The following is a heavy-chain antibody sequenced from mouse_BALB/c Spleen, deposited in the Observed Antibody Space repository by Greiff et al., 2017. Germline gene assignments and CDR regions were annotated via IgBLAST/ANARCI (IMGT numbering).Heavy chain of an antibody. D-gene: IGHD1-1*02. Sequence: EVKLQESGPGLVKPSQSLSLSCTVTGYSITSDYAWNWIRQFPGNKLEWMGYISYSGSTSYNPSLKSRISITRDTSKNQFFLQLNSVTTEDTATYYCARYGGDYWGQGTSVTVSS. CDR1: GYSITSDYA. J-gene: IGHJ4*01. CDR3: ARYGGDY. CDR2: ISYSGST. V-gene: IGHV3-2*02.